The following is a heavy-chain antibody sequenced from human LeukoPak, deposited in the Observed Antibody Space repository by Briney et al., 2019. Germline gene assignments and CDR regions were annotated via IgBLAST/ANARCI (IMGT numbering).Heavy chain of an antibody. D-gene: IGHD3-16*01. V-gene: IGHV3-30-3*01. CDR1: GFTFSSYA. J-gene: IGHJ4*02. CDR2: ISYDGSNK. CDR3: GREPLQPISFGGVPEY. Sequence: GGSLRLSCAASGFTFSSYAMHWVRQAPGKGLEWVAVISYDGSNKYYADSVKGRFTISRDNSKNTLYLQMNSLRAEDTAVYYWGREPLQPISFGGVPEYWGQGNPVHVSS.